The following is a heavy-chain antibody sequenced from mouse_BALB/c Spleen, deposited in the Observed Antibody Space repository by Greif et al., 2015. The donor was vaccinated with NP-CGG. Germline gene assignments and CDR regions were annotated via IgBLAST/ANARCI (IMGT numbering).Heavy chain of an antibody. J-gene: IGHJ3*01. V-gene: IGHV2-2*02. CDR2: IWSGGST. D-gene: IGHD2-3*01. Sequence: QVQLQQSGPGLVQPSQSLSITCTVSGFSLTSYGVHWVRQSPGKGLEWLGVIWSGGSTDYNAAFISRLSISKDNSKRQVFFKMNSLQANDTAIYYCARKPEGYSYWGQGTLVTVSA. CDR1: GFSLTSYG. CDR3: ARKPEGYSY.